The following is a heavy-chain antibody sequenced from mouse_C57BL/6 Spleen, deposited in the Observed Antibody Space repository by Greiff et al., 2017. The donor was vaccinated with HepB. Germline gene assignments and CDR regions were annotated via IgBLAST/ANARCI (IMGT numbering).Heavy chain of an antibody. CDR1: GFTFTDYY. J-gene: IGHJ2*01. V-gene: IGHV7-3*01. CDR3: ARFGSSYE. D-gene: IGHD1-1*01. CDR2: IRNKANGYTT. Sequence: EVKLMESGGGLVQPGGSLSLSCAASGFTFTDYYMSWVRQPPGKALEWLGFIRNKANGYTTEYSASVKGRFTISRDNSQSILYLQMNALRAEDSATYYCARFGSSYEWGQGTTLTVSS.